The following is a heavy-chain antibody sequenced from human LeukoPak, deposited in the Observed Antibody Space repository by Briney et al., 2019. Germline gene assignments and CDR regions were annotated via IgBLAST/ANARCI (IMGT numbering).Heavy chain of an antibody. D-gene: IGHD3-10*01. V-gene: IGHV3-23*01. CDR1: GFTFSSDW. CDR3: AKEGEGHITMVALLTRDLDY. CDR2: ISGSGRNT. J-gene: IGHJ4*02. Sequence: GGSLRLSCAASGFTFSSDWMHWVRQAPGKGLEWVSTISGSGRNTYYADSVKGRFTISRDNSKNTLYLQTNSLKAEDTAVYYCAKEGEGHITMVALLTRDLDYWGQGTLVTVSS.